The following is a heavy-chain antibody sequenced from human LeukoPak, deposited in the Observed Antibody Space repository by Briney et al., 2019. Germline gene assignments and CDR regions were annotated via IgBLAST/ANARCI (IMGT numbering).Heavy chain of an antibody. D-gene: IGHD2/OR15-2a*01. CDR2: INTDGSST. J-gene: IGHJ6*02. CDR1: GFTFSSYW. Sequence: GGSLRLSCAASGFTFSSYWMHWVRQAPGKGLVWVSRINTDGSSTSYADSVKGRFTISRDNAKNTLYLQMNSLRAEDTAVYYCAKSLGFYIRYYGMDVWGQGTTVTVSS. CDR3: AKSLGFYIRYYGMDV. V-gene: IGHV3-74*01.